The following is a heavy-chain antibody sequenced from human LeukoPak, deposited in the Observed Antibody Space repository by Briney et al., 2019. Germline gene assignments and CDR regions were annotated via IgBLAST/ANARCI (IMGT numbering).Heavy chain of an antibody. CDR1: GLTFSNYY. V-gene: IGHV3-21*01. Sequence: PGGSLRLSCAASGLTFSNYYMNWVRQAPGKGLEWVSCISSSSTYIYYADSVKGRFTISRDNAKNSLYLQMNSLRAEDTAVYYCARVYGGLDVWGQGTTVTVSS. J-gene: IGHJ6*02. D-gene: IGHD4/OR15-4a*01. CDR3: ARVYGGLDV. CDR2: ISSSSTYI.